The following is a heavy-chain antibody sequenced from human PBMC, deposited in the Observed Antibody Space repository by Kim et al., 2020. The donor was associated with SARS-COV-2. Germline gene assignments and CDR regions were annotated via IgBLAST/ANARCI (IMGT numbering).Heavy chain of an antibody. CDR1: EFTFSKHG. J-gene: IGHJ4*03. CDR2: ISRDGRDE. CDR3: AKDYGGTLNFDY. D-gene: IGHD4-17*01. V-gene: IGHV3-30*18. Sequence: GGSLRLSCAASEFTFSKHGMHWVRQPPGKGLEWVAVISRDGRDEQYADSVKGRFTISRDNAKNTLYLQMNSLRAEDTALYYCAKDYGGTLNFDYGGHGTLVTVSS.